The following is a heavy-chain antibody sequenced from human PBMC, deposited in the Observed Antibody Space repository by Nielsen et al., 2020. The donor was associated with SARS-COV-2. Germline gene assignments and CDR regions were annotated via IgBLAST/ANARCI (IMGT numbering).Heavy chain of an antibody. Sequence: ASVNVYCKASGYTFTSYAMHWVRQAPGQRLEWMGWINAGNGNTKYSQKFQGRVTITRDTSASTAYMELSSLRSEDTAVYYCARGCSGTSCSGYYYYYYMDVWGKGTTVTVSS. J-gene: IGHJ6*03. CDR3: ARGCSGTSCSGYYYYYYMDV. D-gene: IGHD2-2*01. CDR2: INAGNGNT. CDR1: GYTFTSYA. V-gene: IGHV1-3*01.